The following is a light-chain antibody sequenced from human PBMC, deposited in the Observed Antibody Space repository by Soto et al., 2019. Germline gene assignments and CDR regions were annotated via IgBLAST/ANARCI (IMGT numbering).Light chain of an antibody. Sequence: DIQMTQSPSTLSASVGDRVTITCRASQSIGRWLAWYQQKPGKAPTLLISQASTLQGGVPSRFSGRGSGTELTLAIDSLQPEDFATYYCLQYNSYSFGQGTKVEIK. J-gene: IGKJ2*01. CDR1: QSIGRW. V-gene: IGKV1-5*03. CDR3: LQYNSYS. CDR2: QAS.